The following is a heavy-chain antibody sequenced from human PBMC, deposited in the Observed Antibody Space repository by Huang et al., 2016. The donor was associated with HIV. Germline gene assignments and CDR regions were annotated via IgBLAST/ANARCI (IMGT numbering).Heavy chain of an antibody. CDR2: HFPDDSDT. CDR1: GYSFSSYW. J-gene: IGHJ4*02. CDR3: ARRFSSSSGYFDY. Sequence: VQLVQSGAEVKKPGESLKISCKGSGYSFSSYWLAWVRQMPGKGLEGRRIHFPDDSDTTYSQSCEGQVTISADKSIGTAYLQWSSLKASDTAMYDCARRFSSSSGYFDYWGQGSLVTVSS. D-gene: IGHD6-6*01. V-gene: IGHV5-51*01.